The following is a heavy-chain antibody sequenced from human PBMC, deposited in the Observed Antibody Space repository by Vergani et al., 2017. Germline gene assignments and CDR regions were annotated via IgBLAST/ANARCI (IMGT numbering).Heavy chain of an antibody. CDR1: GGSISSYY. V-gene: IGHV4-4*07. CDR2: IYTSGST. D-gene: IGHD3-3*01. Sequence: QVQLQESGPGLVKPSETLSLTCTVSGGSISSYYWSWIRQPAGKGLEWIGRIYTSGSTNYNPSLKSRVTMSVDTSKNQFSLKLSSVTAADTAVYYCAREATSFGVVIIRGGWFDPWGQGTLVTVSS. CDR3: AREATSFGVVIIRGGWFDP. J-gene: IGHJ5*02.